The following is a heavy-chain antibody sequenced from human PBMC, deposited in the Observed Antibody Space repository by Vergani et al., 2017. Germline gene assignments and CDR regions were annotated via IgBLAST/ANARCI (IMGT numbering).Heavy chain of an antibody. CDR2: IYYSGNT. Sequence: QVQLQESGPGLVKPSQTLSLTCTVSGGSISSGGYYWSWIRQHPGKGLEWIGYIYYSGNTYFNPSLKNRVSMSADTSKNQVSLKVSSVTAADRAVYYCARASVETTMRRREYYYYMDVWGEGTTVTVSS. CDR1: GGSISSGGYY. CDR3: ARASVETTMRRREYYYYMDV. J-gene: IGHJ6*03. V-gene: IGHV4-31*03. D-gene: IGHD5-18*01.